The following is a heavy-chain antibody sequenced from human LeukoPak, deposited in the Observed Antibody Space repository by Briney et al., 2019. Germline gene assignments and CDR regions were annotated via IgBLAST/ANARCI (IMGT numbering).Heavy chain of an antibody. CDR2: VYHSGTS. Sequence: SETLSLTCTVSGGSINTYYWSWIRQPPGKGLEWIASVYHSGTSNYNPSLKSRVTISVDTSKNQFSLKLSSVTAADTAIYYCARGGYYGSGNDFRFDPWGQGTLVTVSS. V-gene: IGHV4-59*01. J-gene: IGHJ5*02. CDR3: ARGGYYGSGNDFRFDP. D-gene: IGHD3-10*01. CDR1: GGSINTYY.